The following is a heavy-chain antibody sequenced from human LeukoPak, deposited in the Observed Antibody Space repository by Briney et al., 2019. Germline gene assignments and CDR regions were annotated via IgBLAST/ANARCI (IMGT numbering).Heavy chain of an antibody. J-gene: IGHJ5*02. D-gene: IGHD2-2*02. Sequence: ASVKVSCKASGYTFTSYGISWVRQAPGHRLEWMGWISAYKVNTNYPQKPQGRVTMTTDTTTSTDYVELRSLRSDGTAEYYGARSKPAIPSNWFDPWGQGTLVTVSS. CDR1: GYTFTSYG. V-gene: IGHV1-18*01. CDR2: ISAYKVNT. CDR3: ARSKPAIPSNWFDP.